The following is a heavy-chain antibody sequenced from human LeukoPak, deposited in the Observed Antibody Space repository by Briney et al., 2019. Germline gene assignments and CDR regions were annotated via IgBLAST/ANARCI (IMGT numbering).Heavy chain of an antibody. Sequence: PGGSLRLSCAASGFTFSSYAMNWVRQAPGKGLEWVSGISGSGDSTYYADSVKGRFTISRDNSKNTLYLQMNSLRAEDTAEYYCAKGPQIWEPGYFDYWGQGTLVTVSS. CDR1: GFTFSSYA. CDR3: AKGPQIWEPGYFDY. J-gene: IGHJ4*02. V-gene: IGHV3-23*01. CDR2: ISGSGDST. D-gene: IGHD5-18*01.